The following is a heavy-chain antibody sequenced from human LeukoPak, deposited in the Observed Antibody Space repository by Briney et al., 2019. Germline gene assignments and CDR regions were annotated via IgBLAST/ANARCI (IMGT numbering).Heavy chain of an antibody. CDR2: ISGSGGST. CDR3: AKGRKSYYYGMDV. Sequence: GGSLRLSCAASGFTFSSYAMSWVRQAPGKGLEWVSAISGSGGSTYYADSVRGRFTISRDNSKNTLYLQMNSLRAEDTAVYYCAKGRKSYYYGMDVWGQGTTVTVSS. V-gene: IGHV3-23*01. J-gene: IGHJ6*02. CDR1: GFTFSSYA.